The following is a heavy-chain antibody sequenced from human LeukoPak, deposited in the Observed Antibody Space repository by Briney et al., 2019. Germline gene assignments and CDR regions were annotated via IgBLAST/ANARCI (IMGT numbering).Heavy chain of an antibody. Sequence: PSETLSLTCTVSGGSISSSSYYWGWIRQPPGKGLEWIGSIYYSGSTYYNPSLKSRVTISVDTSKNQFSLKLSSVTAADTAVYYCARVYVIEENWFDPWGQGTLVTVSS. CDR3: ARVYVIEENWFDP. D-gene: IGHD3-10*01. V-gene: IGHV4-39*07. CDR1: GGSISSSSYY. CDR2: IYYSGST. J-gene: IGHJ5*02.